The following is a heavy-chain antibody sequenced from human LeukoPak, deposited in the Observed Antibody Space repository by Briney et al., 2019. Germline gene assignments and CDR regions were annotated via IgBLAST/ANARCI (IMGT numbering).Heavy chain of an antibody. CDR3: ARAGGASAYYFYYMDV. CDR2: IYTSGST. Sequence: PSETLSLTCTVSGGSISSGSYYWSWIRQPAGKGLEWIGRIYTSGSTNYNPSLKSRVTISVDTSKNQFSLKLSSVTAADTAVYFCARAGGASAYYFYYMDVWGKGTTVTVSS. J-gene: IGHJ6*03. D-gene: IGHD6-25*01. CDR1: GGSISSGSYY. V-gene: IGHV4-61*02.